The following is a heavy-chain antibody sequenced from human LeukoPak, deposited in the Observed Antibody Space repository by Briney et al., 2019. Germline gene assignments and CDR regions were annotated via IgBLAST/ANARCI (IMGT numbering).Heavy chain of an antibody. V-gene: IGHV3-7*03. CDR2: IKQDGSEK. Sequence: GGSLRLSCAASGFTFSSYWMSWVRQAPGKGLEWVANIKQDGSEKYYVDSVKGRFTISRDNAKNSLYLQMNSLRAEDTALYYCAKDNGDRAVAGPYYFDYWGQGTLVTVSS. CDR1: GFTFSSYW. CDR3: AKDNGDRAVAGPYYFDY. J-gene: IGHJ4*02. D-gene: IGHD6-19*01.